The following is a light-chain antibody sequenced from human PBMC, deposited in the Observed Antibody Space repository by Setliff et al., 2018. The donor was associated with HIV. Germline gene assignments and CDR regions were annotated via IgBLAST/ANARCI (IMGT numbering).Light chain of an antibody. CDR1: RSDVGGYKF. J-gene: IGLJ2*01. CDR3: SSYTSSSTQV. CDR2: DVS. Sequence: QSVLTQPASVSGSPGQSITISCTGTRSDVGGYKFVSWYQQHPGKAPKLMIYDVSNRPSGVSNRFSGSKSGNTASLTISGLQAEDEAVYYCSSYTSSSTQVFGGGTKVTVL. V-gene: IGLV2-14*03.